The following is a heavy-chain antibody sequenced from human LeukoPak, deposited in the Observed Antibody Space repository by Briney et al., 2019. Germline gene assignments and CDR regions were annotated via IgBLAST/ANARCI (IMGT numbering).Heavy chain of an antibody. Sequence: PGGSLRLSCAASGFTFSSYSMNWVRQAPGKGLEWVSSISSSSSYIYYADSVKGRFTISRDNAKNSLYLQMNSLRAEDTAVYYCARGGPLNPYYDFWSGYPTYNWFDHWGQGTLVTVSS. J-gene: IGHJ5*02. CDR3: ARGGPLNPYYDFWSGYPTYNWFDH. D-gene: IGHD3-3*01. V-gene: IGHV3-21*01. CDR1: GFTFSSYS. CDR2: ISSSSSYI.